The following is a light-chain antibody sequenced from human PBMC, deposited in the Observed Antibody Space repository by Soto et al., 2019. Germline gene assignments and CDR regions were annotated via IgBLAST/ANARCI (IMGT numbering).Light chain of an antibody. J-gene: IGLJ2*01. V-gene: IGLV2-14*01. CDR2: DVS. CDR1: SSDVGGYNY. Sequence: QSALTQPASVSGSPGQSITISCTGTSSDVGGYNYVSWYQQHPGKAPKLMIYDVSNRPSGVSNRFSGSKSGNTASLTISGLQDEDEADYYCRSYTSSSSVVFGGGTKVTVL. CDR3: RSYTSSSSVV.